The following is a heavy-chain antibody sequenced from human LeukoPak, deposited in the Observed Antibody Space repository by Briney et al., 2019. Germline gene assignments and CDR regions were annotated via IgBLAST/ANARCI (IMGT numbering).Heavy chain of an antibody. Sequence: ASVKVSCKASGYTFTSYGFSWVRQAHGQGLEWMGWISTYYGNTNYAQKLQDRVTMTTDTSTSTAYMELTSLRSDDTAVYYCARVYSTNYYGSGDRPFLFDYWGQGTVVTVSS. V-gene: IGHV1-18*01. CDR1: GYTFTSYG. J-gene: IGHJ4*02. D-gene: IGHD3-10*01. CDR2: ISTYYGNT. CDR3: ARVYSTNYYGSGDRPFLFDY.